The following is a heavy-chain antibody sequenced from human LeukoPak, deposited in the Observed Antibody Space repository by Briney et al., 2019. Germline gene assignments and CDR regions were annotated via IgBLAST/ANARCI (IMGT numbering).Heavy chain of an antibody. D-gene: IGHD2-2*01. CDR1: GYTFTSYY. CDR3: AKAYRYCSSTSCLQGGTPYYYYYGMDV. J-gene: IGHJ6*02. CDR2: INPSGGST. Sequence: ASVKVSCKASGYTFTSYYMHWVRQAPGQGLEWMGIINPSGGSTSYAQKFQGRVTITTDESTNTAYMELSSLRSEDTAVYYCAKAYRYCSSTSCLQGGTPYYYYYGMDVWGQGTTVTVSS. V-gene: IGHV1-46*01.